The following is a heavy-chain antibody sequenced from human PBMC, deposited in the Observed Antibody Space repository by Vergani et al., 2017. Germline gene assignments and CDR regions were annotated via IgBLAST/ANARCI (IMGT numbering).Heavy chain of an antibody. Sequence: GQLVESGGGLVKPGGSLRLSCAASEFTFSGVWMSWVRQAPGKGLAWVAFIRYDGSNPQYIDSVKGRFTISRDNSKDTLFLQMNGLRPEDTGTYFCAKKGGSLYYYGVDVWGQGTTVTVSS. CDR3: AKKGGSLYYYGVDV. D-gene: IGHD1-26*01. V-gene: IGHV3-30*02. J-gene: IGHJ6*02. CDR2: IRYDGSNP. CDR1: EFTFSGVW.